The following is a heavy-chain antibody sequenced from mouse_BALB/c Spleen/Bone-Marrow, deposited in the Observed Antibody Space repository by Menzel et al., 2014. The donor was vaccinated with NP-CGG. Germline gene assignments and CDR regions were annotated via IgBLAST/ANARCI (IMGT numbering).Heavy chain of an antibody. J-gene: IGHJ2*01. CDR2: ISYSGST. D-gene: IGHD2-3*01. CDR3: AGGAGYFVDY. V-gene: IGHV3-8*02. CDR1: GDSITSGF. Sequence: DVKLVESGPSLVKPSQTLSLTCSVTGDSITSGFWNWIRKFPGNKLEFMGYISYSGSTFYNPSLKSRISITRDTSKNQYYLLLNSVTTEDTATYYCAGGAGYFVDYWGQGTTPTVSS.